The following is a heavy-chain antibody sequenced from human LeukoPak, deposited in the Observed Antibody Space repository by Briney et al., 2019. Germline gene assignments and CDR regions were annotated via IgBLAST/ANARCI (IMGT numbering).Heavy chain of an antibody. CDR3: ARGPAANSGNYYVGDY. D-gene: IGHD1-26*01. V-gene: IGHV3-74*01. CDR1: GFTFSSYW. Sequence: GGSLRLSCAASGFTFSSYWMSWVRQAPGKGLAWVSRINDDGSTTSYADSVKGRFTISRDNAKNTLYLQMNSLRAEDTAVYYCARGPAANSGNYYVGDYWGQGTLVTVSS. CDR2: INDDGSTT. J-gene: IGHJ4*02.